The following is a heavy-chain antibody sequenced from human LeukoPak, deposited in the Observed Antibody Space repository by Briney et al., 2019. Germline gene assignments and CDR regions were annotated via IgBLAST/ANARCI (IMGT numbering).Heavy chain of an antibody. D-gene: IGHD3-10*01. V-gene: IGHV3-74*01. Sequence: GGSLRLSCAASGFTFSSYWMHWVRQAPGKGLVWVSRINSDGSSTIYADSVKGRFTISRDNAKNTLYLQMNTLRAEDTAVYYCVRESGRNYYGSGSLTYYYYMDVWGKGTTVTVSS. CDR3: VRESGRNYYGSGSLTYYYYMDV. J-gene: IGHJ6*03. CDR2: INSDGSST. CDR1: GFTFSSYW.